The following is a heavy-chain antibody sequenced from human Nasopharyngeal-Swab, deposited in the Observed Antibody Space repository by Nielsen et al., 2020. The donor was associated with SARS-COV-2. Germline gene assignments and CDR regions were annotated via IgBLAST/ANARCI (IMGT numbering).Heavy chain of an antibody. CDR3: AKDISSLGRGGFDY. V-gene: IGHV3-9*03. Sequence: SLKISCAASGFTFDDYAMHWVRQAPGKGLEWVSGISWNSGSIGYADSVKGRFTISRDNAKNSLYLQMNSLRAEDMALYYCAKDISSLGRGGFDYWGQGTLVTVSS. CDR2: ISWNSGSI. J-gene: IGHJ4*02. D-gene: IGHD3-16*01. CDR1: GFTFDDYA.